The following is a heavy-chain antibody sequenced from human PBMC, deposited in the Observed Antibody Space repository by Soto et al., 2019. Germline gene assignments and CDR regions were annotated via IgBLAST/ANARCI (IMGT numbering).Heavy chain of an antibody. CDR3: ARRKVERIVGAYYYYYYYGMDV. CDR2: IYYSGST. V-gene: IGHV4-31*03. CDR1: GGSISSGGYY. D-gene: IGHD1-26*01. Sequence: SSETLSLTCTVSGGSISSGGYYWSWIRQHPXKGLEWIGYIYYSGSTYYNPSLKSRVTISVDTSKNQFSLKLSSVTAADTAVYYCARRKVERIVGAYYYYYYYGMDVWGQGTTVTVSS. J-gene: IGHJ6*02.